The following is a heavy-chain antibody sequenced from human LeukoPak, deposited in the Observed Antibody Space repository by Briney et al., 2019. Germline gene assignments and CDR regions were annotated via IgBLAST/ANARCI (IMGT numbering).Heavy chain of an antibody. Sequence: PSETLSLTCAVYGRSFSGYYWSWIRQPPGKGLEWIGEINHSGSTNYNPSLKSRVTISVDTSKNQFSLKLSSVTAADTAVYYCARAAHYYDSSGYYYGPLDYWGQGTLVTVSS. CDR2: INHSGST. D-gene: IGHD3-22*01. CDR3: ARAAHYYDSSGYYYGPLDY. CDR1: GRSFSGYY. V-gene: IGHV4-34*01. J-gene: IGHJ4*02.